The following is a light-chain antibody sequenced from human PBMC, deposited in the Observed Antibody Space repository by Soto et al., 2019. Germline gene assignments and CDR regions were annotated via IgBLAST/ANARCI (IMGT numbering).Light chain of an antibody. CDR3: CSYAGSNKGV. CDR1: SSDVGGYNY. V-gene: IGLV2-8*01. CDR2: EVS. Sequence: QSALTQPPSASGSPGQSVTISCTGTSSDVGGYNYVSWYQQHPGKAPKLMIYEVSKRPSGVPDRFSGSKSDNTSSLTVSGLQGEDADYYCCCSYAGSNKGVFGGGTKVTVL. J-gene: IGLJ3*02.